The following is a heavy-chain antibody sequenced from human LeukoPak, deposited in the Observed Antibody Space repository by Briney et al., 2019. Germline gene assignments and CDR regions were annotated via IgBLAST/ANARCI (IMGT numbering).Heavy chain of an antibody. J-gene: IGHJ6*02. D-gene: IGHD3-9*01. V-gene: IGHV4-61*01. CDR2: IYYSGST. CDR3: ARGNLPAANPWYYDILTGYRGPPTPYYYYGMDV. Sequence: SETLSLTCTVSGGSVSSGSYYWSWIRQSPGKGLEWIGYIYYSGSTNYNPSLKSRVTISVDTSKNQFSLKLSSVTAADTAVYYCARGNLPAANPWYYDILTGYRGPPTPYYYYGMDVWGQGTTVTVSS. CDR1: GGSVSSGSYY.